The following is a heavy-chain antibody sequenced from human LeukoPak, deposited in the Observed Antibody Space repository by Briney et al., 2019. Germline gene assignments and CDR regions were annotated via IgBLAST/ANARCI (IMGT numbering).Heavy chain of an antibody. CDR3: ARDPGAYYFDY. V-gene: IGHV4-31*03. J-gene: IGHJ4*02. CDR2: IYYSGST. D-gene: IGHD3-10*01. Sequence: SETLSLTCTVSGGSISSGGYYWSWTRQHPGKGLEWIGYIYYSGSTYYNPSLKSRVTISVDTSKNQFSLKLSSVTAADTAVYYCARDPGAYYFDYWGQGTLVTVSS. CDR1: GGSISSGGYY.